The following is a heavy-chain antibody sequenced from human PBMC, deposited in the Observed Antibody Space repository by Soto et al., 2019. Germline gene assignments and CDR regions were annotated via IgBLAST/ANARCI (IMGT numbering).Heavy chain of an antibody. V-gene: IGHV4-59*01. D-gene: IGHD3-16*02. CDR2: IYYSGST. J-gene: IGHJ5*02. CDR3: ARVPIWGSYRPNWLDP. Sequence: PSETLSLTCTVSGGSISSYYWSWIRQPPGKGLEWIGYIYYSGSTNYNPSLKSRVTISVDTSKNQFSLKLSSVTAADTAVYYCARVPIWGSYRPNWLDPWGQGTLVTVSS. CDR1: GGSISSYY.